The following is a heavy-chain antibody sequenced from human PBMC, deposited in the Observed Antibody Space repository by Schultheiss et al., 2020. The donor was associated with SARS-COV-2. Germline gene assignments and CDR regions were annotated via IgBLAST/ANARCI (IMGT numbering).Heavy chain of an antibody. Sequence: ASVKVSCKASGYTFTNYGISWVRQAPGQGLEWMGRISTYNANTDFAQKFQDRVTLTRDTSITTVYMELSRLKSDDTAMYYCARDFRATVTFDSWGQGTLVTVSS. CDR3: ARDFRATVTFDS. D-gene: IGHD4-17*01. V-gene: IGHV1-18*01. J-gene: IGHJ4*02. CDR1: GYTFTNYG. CDR2: ISTYNANT.